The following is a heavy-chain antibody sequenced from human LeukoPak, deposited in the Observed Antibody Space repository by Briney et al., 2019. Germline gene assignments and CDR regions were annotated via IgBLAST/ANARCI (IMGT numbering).Heavy chain of an antibody. J-gene: IGHJ4*02. CDR3: ARDTAGSRIFDY. D-gene: IGHD2/OR15-2a*01. Sequence: PSETLSLTCTVSGGSISSYYWSWIRRPPGKGLEWIGYIYYSGSTNYNPSLKSRVTISVDTSKNQFSLKLSSVTAADTAVYYCARDTAGSRIFDYWGQGTLVTVSS. CDR2: IYYSGST. V-gene: IGHV4-59*01. CDR1: GGSISSYY.